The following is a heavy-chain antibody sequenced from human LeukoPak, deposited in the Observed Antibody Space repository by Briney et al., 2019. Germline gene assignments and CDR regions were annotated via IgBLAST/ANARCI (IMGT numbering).Heavy chain of an antibody. CDR3: AKAIHYGSGSYRYYFDD. V-gene: IGHV3-23*01. CDR2: ISGSGGST. Sequence: PGGSLRLSCAASGFTFSSYAMSWVRQAPGKGLEWVSGISGSGGSTYYADSVKGRFTISRDNSKNTLYLQMNNLRAEDTAVYYCAKAIHYGSGSYRYYFDDWGQGTLVTVSS. D-gene: IGHD3-10*01. CDR1: GFTFSSYA. J-gene: IGHJ4*02.